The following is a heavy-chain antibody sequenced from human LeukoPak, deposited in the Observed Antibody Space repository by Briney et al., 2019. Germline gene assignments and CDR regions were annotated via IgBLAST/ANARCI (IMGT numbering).Heavy chain of an antibody. CDR2: IYYSGST. V-gene: IGHV4-59*01. J-gene: IGHJ4*02. D-gene: IGHD1-14*01. Sequence: PSETLSLTCTVSGGSISSYYWSWIRQPPGKGLEWIGYIYYSGSTNYNPSLKSRITISVDTSKNQFSLKLSSVTAADTAVYYCARAAGPSSYTSRYYFDYWGQGTLVTVSS. CDR3: ARAAGPSSYTSRYYFDY. CDR1: GGSISSYY.